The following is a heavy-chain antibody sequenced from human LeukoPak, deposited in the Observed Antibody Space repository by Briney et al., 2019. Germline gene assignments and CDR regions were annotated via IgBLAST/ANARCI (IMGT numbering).Heavy chain of an antibody. D-gene: IGHD3-3*01. V-gene: IGHV4-31*03. J-gene: IGHJ3*02. CDR3: ARLRFLEWSRLRDAFDI. Sequence: SETLSLTCTVSGGSISSGGYYWSWIRQHPGKGLEWIGYIYYSGSTYYNPSLKSRVTISVDTSKNQFSLKLSSVTAADTAVYYCARLRFLEWSRLRDAFDIWGQGTMVTVSS. CDR2: IYYSGST. CDR1: GGSISSGGYY.